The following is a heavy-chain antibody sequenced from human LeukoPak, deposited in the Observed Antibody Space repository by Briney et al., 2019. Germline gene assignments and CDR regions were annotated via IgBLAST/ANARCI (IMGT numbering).Heavy chain of an antibody. CDR2: IYYSGST. V-gene: IGHV4-59*08. Sequence: SETLSLTCTVSGGSISSYYWSWIRQPPGTGLEWIGYIYYSGSTNYNPSLKSRVTISVDTSKNQFSLKLSSVTAADTAVYYCARHHSSTRFDAFDIWGQGTMVTVSS. CDR1: GGSISSYY. J-gene: IGHJ3*02. CDR3: ARHHSSTRFDAFDI. D-gene: IGHD2-2*01.